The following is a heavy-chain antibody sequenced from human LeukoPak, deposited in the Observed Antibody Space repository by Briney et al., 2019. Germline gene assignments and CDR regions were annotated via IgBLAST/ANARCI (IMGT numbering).Heavy chain of an antibody. Sequence: SETLSLTCAVSGGSFSDYYWSWIRHPPGKGLEWTGEINQSGSTNYNPSLESRVTISLHASTNQFSLKVSSVTAADTAVYYCARSPAGAYSDFGLTVYYCYMDVWGKGTAVTVSS. CDR1: GGSFSDYY. CDR2: INQSGST. CDR3: ARSPAGAYSDFGLTVYYCYMDV. J-gene: IGHJ6*03. V-gene: IGHV4-34*01. D-gene: IGHD3-3*01.